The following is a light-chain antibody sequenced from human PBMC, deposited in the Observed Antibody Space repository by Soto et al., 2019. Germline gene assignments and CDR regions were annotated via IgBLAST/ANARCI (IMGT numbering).Light chain of an antibody. V-gene: IGKV3-20*01. CDR3: QQYGSSLYT. J-gene: IGKJ2*01. Sequence: EIVLTQSPGTPSLSPGERATLSCRASQSVSSSYLAWYQQKPGQAPRLLICGASSRATGIPDRFSGSGSGTDFTLTISRLEPEDFAVYYCQQYGSSLYTLGQGTKLEIK. CDR2: GAS. CDR1: QSVSSSY.